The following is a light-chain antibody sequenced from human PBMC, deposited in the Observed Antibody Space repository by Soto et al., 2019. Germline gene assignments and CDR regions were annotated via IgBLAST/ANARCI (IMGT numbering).Light chain of an antibody. CDR1: QSISSY. J-gene: IGKJ1*01. CDR3: QQSSEATWT. V-gene: IGKV1-39*01. CDR2: AAS. Sequence: DIQMTQSPSSLSASVGDRVTITCRASQSISSYLNWYQHKPGKAPKLLIYAASSLQSGVPSRFSGSGSGTDFTLTISSLQPEDFATYYCQQSSEATWTFGQGTKVDIK.